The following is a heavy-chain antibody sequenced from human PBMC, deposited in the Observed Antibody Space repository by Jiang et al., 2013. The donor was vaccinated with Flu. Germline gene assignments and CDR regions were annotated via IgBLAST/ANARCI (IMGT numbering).Heavy chain of an antibody. Sequence: VQLLESGGGLVKPGGSLRLSCAASGFTFTNAWMNWVRQAPGKGLEWVGRIKSKTDGGTTDYAAPVKARFTISRDDSKNTLYLQMNSLQTEDTAMYYCTTGGRGGYYYGLDVWGRGTTVTVSS. CDR3: TTGGRGGYYYGLDV. V-gene: IGHV3-15*07. D-gene: IGHD3-16*01. J-gene: IGHJ6*02. CDR2: IKSKTDGGTT. CDR1: GFTFTNAW.